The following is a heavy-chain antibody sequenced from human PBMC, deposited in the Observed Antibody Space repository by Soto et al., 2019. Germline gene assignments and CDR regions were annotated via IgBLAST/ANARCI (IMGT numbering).Heavy chain of an antibody. J-gene: IGHJ6*03. CDR2: LTPSGGNT. Sequence: EVQLLDSGGGLVQPGGSLRLSCAASGFTFSTYAMTWVHQAPGKGLEWVSTLTPSGGNTYYADSVQGRFTISRDNTMNTLYLQMNSLRAEDTAVYYCAGRYCPNGVCYTNYYYSIDVWGEGTTVTVSS. D-gene: IGHD2-8*01. CDR3: AGRYCPNGVCYTNYYYSIDV. CDR1: GFTFSTYA. V-gene: IGHV3-23*01.